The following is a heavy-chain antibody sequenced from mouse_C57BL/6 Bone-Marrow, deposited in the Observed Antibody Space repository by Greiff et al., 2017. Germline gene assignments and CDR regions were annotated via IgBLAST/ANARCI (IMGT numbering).Heavy chain of an antibody. J-gene: IGHJ4*01. Sequence: EVQVVESGGGLVQPGGSLSLSCAASGFTFTDYYMSWVRQPPGKALEWLGFIRNKANGYTTEYSASVKGRFTISRDNSQSILYLQMNALRAEDSATYYCARSYGSSYDAYWGQGTSVTVSS. CDR3: ARSYGSSYDAY. CDR2: IRNKANGYTT. V-gene: IGHV7-3*01. D-gene: IGHD1-1*01. CDR1: GFTFTDYY.